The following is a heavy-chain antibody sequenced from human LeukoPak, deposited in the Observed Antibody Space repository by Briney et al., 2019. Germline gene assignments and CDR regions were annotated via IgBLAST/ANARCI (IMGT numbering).Heavy chain of an antibody. D-gene: IGHD3-22*01. Sequence: GGSLRLFCAASGFTISSHYMSWVRRAPGKGLEQVSVIYSGGDTYYADSVKGRFTISRDNSKNTLYLQMNSLRAENTAVYYGATGGEYYDTGGYGHDHWGQGTLVTVSS. J-gene: IGHJ4*02. CDR3: ATGGEYYDTGGYGHDH. CDR1: GFTISSHY. CDR2: IYSGGDT. V-gene: IGHV3-53*01.